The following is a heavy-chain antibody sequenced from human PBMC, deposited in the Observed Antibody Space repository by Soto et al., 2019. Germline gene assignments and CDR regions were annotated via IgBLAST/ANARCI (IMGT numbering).Heavy chain of an antibody. CDR1: GFSLSTRGVA. D-gene: IGHD3-16*01. J-gene: IGHJ4*02. Sequence: QISLRESGPTLVKPTQTLTLTCSLSGFSLSTRGVAVYWIRQPPGKALEWLALVNWNDNKHYSPSLRSRLTITKDTSKSQVVLTMTNMDPADTATYYCARHGNYALDYWGQGTLVTVSS. V-gene: IGHV2-5*01. CDR2: VNWNDNK. CDR3: ARHGNYALDY.